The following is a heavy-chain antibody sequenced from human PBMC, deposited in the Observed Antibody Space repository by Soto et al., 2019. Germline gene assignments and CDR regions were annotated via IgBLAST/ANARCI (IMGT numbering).Heavy chain of an antibody. J-gene: IGHJ4*02. CDR3: AIATNQLARLDQFGS. CDR1: GFTFSDYA. V-gene: IGHV3-23*01. Sequence: PGGSLRLSCAASGFTFSDYAMGWVRQAPGKGLEWVSSISPSGDDTFYADSVEGRYTVSRDNSKNTLDLQLNSLRAEDTAIYFCAIATNQLARLDQFGSWGQGTQVTVSS. D-gene: IGHD2-2*01. CDR2: ISPSGDDT.